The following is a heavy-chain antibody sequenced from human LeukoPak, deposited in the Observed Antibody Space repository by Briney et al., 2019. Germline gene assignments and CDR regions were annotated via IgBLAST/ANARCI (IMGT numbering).Heavy chain of an antibody. CDR2: IHYSGST. D-gene: IGHD2-15*01. Sequence: SETLSLTCTVSGGSISSYYWSWIRQPPGKGLEWIGYIHYSGSTNYNPSLRSRFTISVDTSNNQFSLKLSSVIAADTAGYYCARVDGDCSGGSCYSPFYYGMDVWGQGTTVTVSS. V-gene: IGHV4-59*08. CDR1: GGSISSYY. CDR3: ARVDGDCSGGSCYSPFYYGMDV. J-gene: IGHJ6*02.